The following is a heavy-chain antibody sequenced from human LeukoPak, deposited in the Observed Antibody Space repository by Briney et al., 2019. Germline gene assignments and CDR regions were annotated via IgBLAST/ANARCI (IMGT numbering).Heavy chain of an antibody. D-gene: IGHD4-17*01. J-gene: IGHJ4*02. CDR1: GFTFSDYY. CDR2: ISSSSSYT. CDR3: ARVSYGDYLGY. V-gene: IGHV3-11*06. Sequence: PGGSPRLSCAASGFTFSDYYMSWIRQAPGKGLEWVSYISSSSSYTNYADSVKGRFTISRDNAKNSPYLQMNSLRAEDTAVYYCARVSYGDYLGYWGQGTLVTVSS.